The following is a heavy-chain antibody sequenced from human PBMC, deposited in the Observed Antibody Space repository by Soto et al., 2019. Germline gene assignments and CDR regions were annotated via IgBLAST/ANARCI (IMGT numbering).Heavy chain of an antibody. J-gene: IGHJ6*02. Sequence: SETLSLTCAVSGGSISSGGYSWSWIRQPPGKGLEWIGYIYHSGSTYYNPSLKSRVTISVDRSKNQFSLKLSSVTAADTAVYYCARGNDYYYGMDVWGQGTTVTVSS. CDR2: IYHSGST. CDR3: ARGNDYYYGMDV. V-gene: IGHV4-30-2*01. CDR1: GGSISSGGYS.